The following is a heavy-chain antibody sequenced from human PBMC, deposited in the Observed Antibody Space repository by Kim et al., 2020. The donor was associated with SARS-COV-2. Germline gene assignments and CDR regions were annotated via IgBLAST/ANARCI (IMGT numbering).Heavy chain of an antibody. V-gene: IGHV3-21*01. CDR1: GFTFSSYS. CDR2: ISSSSSYI. Sequence: GGSLRLSCAASGFTFSSYSMNWVRQAPGKGLEWVSSISSSSSYIYYADSVKGRFTISRDNAKNSLYLQMNSLRAEDTAVYYCARVSFSGDYYDSSGYDYWGQGTLVTVSS. D-gene: IGHD3-22*01. J-gene: IGHJ4*02. CDR3: ARVSFSGDYYDSSGYDY.